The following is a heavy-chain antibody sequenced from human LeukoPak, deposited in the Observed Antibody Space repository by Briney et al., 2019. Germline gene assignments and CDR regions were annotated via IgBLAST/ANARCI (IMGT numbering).Heavy chain of an antibody. Sequence: PSETLSLTCTVSGGSISSSSYYWGWIRQPPGKGLEWIGYIYYSGSTNYNPSLKSRVTISVDTSKNQFSLKLSSVTAADTAVYYCARFGGQQQLGGNWFDPWGQGTLVTVSS. CDR1: GGSISSSSYY. D-gene: IGHD6-13*01. J-gene: IGHJ5*02. CDR3: ARFGGQQQLGGNWFDP. V-gene: IGHV4-61*05. CDR2: IYYSGST.